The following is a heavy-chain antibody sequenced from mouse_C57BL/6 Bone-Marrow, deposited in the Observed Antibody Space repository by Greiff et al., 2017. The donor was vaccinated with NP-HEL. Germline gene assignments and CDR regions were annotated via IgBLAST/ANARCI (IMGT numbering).Heavy chain of an antibody. D-gene: IGHD1-1*01. CDR1: GYTFTDYY. V-gene: IGHV1-76*01. CDR3: AGSSLYAMDY. CDR2: IYPGSGNT. J-gene: IGHJ4*01. Sequence: QVHVKQSGAELVRPGASVKLSCKASGYTFTDYYINWVKQRPGQGLEWIARIYPGSGNTYYNEKFKGKATLTAEKSSSTAYMQLSSLTSEDSAVYFCAGSSLYAMDYWGQGTSVTVSS.